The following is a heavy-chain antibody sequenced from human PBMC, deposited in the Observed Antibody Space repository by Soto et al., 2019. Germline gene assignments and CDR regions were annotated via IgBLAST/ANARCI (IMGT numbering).Heavy chain of an antibody. CDR2: ISAYNGNT. J-gene: IGHJ6*02. D-gene: IGHD3-10*01. CDR3: ARDLGLYWFGELPHYGMDV. Sequence: QVQLGQSGAEVKKPGASVKVSCKASGYTFTSYGISWVRQAPGQGLEWMGWISAYNGNTNYAQKLQGRVTMTTDTSTSTAYMELRSLRSDDTAVYYCARDLGLYWFGELPHYGMDVWGQGTTVTVSS. V-gene: IGHV1-18*01. CDR1: GYTFTSYG.